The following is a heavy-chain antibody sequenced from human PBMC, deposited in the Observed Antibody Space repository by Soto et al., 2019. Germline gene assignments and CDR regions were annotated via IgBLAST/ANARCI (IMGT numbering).Heavy chain of an antibody. V-gene: IGHV3-48*03. J-gene: IGHJ3*01. CDR1: GFTFSGYE. Sequence: PGGSLRLSCAASGFTFSGYEMNWVRQAPGKGLEWISYISSTGNTIYYADSVKGRLTISRDNAKNSLYLQMNSLRAEDTSVYYCASPMVTAPNDAFDVWGQGTMVTVSS. CDR2: ISSTGNTI. CDR3: ASPMVTAPNDAFDV. D-gene: IGHD2-21*02.